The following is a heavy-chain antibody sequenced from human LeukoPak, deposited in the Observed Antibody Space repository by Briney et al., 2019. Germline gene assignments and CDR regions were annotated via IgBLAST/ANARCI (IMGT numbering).Heavy chain of an antibody. Sequence: GGSLRLSCAASGFTFSSYWMHWVRQAPGKGLEWVASINPDGNKKYSADSVKGRFTISRDNAENSLYLQMNSLRVEDTAFYYCARDLAYSRLDYWGQGMLVTVSS. V-gene: IGHV3-7*01. CDR2: INPDGNKK. CDR3: ARDLAYSRLDY. D-gene: IGHD5-18*01. CDR1: GFTFSSYW. J-gene: IGHJ4*02.